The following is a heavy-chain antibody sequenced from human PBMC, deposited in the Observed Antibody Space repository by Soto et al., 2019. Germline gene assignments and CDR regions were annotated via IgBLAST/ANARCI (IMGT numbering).Heavy chain of an antibody. J-gene: IGHJ4*02. Sequence: GESLKISCQASGYNFITYWIGWVRQMPGKGLEYMGIIFPGDSETRYSPSFQGQVTISADKSIGTAYLQWHSLKASDTAIYYCATHKNIVDRQNLFDYWGQGTLVTVSS. CDR1: GYNFITYW. D-gene: IGHD1-7*01. CDR3: ATHKNIVDRQNLFDY. CDR2: IFPGDSET. V-gene: IGHV5-51*01.